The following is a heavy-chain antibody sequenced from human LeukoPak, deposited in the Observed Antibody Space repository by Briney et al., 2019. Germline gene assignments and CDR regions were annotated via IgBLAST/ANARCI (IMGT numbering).Heavy chain of an antibody. CDR1: GFTFSSYA. Sequence: GGSLRLSCAASGFTFSSYAMSWVRQAPGKGLEWVSAISGSGGSTYYADSVKGRFTISRDNSENTLYLQMNSLRAEDTAVYYCAKGGAGYSYGYSALFDYWGQGTLVTVSS. CDR2: ISGSGGST. V-gene: IGHV3-23*01. CDR3: AKGGAGYSYGYSALFDY. D-gene: IGHD5-18*01. J-gene: IGHJ4*02.